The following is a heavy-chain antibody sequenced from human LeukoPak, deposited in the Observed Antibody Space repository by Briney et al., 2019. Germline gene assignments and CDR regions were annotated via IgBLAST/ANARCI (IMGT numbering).Heavy chain of an antibody. CDR1: GYTLTELS. Sequence: ASVKVSCKVSGYTLTELSMHWVRQAPGKGLEWMGGFDHGHGETIYAQKFQGRVTMTEDTSTDTAYMELSSLRSEDTAVYYCATLPPYSSGWYPSGYFQHWGQGTLVTVSS. CDR3: ATLPPYSSGWYPSGYFQH. V-gene: IGHV1-24*01. J-gene: IGHJ1*01. D-gene: IGHD6-19*01. CDR2: FDHGHGET.